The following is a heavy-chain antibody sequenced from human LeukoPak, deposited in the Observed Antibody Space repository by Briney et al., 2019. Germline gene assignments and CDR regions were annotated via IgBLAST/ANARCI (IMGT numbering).Heavy chain of an antibody. CDR2: IYHSGST. Sequence: SETLSLTCTVSDDSINTYYWSWIRQPPGKGLEWIGYIYHSGSTNYNPSLRSRVTISVDTSKSQLSLKLNSVTAADTAVYFCARARWLHAYSSYYSLDVWGRGTTVTVSS. CDR1: DDSINTYY. V-gene: IGHV4-59*01. J-gene: IGHJ6*04. CDR3: ARARWLHAYSSYYSLDV. D-gene: IGHD3-22*01.